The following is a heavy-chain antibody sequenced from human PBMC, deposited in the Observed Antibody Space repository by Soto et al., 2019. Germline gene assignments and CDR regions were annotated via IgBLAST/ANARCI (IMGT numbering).Heavy chain of an antibody. CDR2: INPNSGGT. CDR3: ARVGGGLASLGYYGMDV. J-gene: IGHJ6*02. Sequence: DSVKVSCKASGYTFIGYYIHWVRQAPGQGLEWMGWINPNSGGTNYAQRFQGWVTMTRDRSISTAYMGLSRLKSDDTAVYYCARVGGGLASLGYYGMDVWGQGTTVTVSS. D-gene: IGHD3-10*01. CDR1: GYTFIGYY. V-gene: IGHV1-2*04.